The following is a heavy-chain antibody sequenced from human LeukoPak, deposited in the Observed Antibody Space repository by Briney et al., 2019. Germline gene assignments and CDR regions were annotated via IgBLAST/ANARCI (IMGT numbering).Heavy chain of an antibody. Sequence: PGGSLRLSCAASGFTFSSYAMSWVRQAPGKGLEWVSAISGSGGSTYYADSVKGRFTISRDNSKNTLYLQMNSLRAEDTAVYYCAKDSLTVPTPPVNGMDVWGQGTTVTVSS. V-gene: IGHV3-23*01. CDR3: AKDSLTVPTPPVNGMDV. CDR2: ISGSGGST. J-gene: IGHJ6*02. D-gene: IGHD4-17*01. CDR1: GFTFSSYA.